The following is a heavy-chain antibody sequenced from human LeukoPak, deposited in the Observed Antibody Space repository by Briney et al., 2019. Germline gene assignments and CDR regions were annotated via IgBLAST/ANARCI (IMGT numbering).Heavy chain of an antibody. CDR3: AREKRAPTGGTMATFDV. V-gene: IGHV3-33*08. CDR1: GFTFSSYA. D-gene: IGHD7-27*01. Sequence: GGSLRLSCAASGFTFSSYAMSWVRQAPGKGLEWVAVIWSDGNNKYYAESVEGRFTISRDNSKNTMSLQMDSLRAEDTALYHCAREKRAPTGGTMATFDVWGQGTLVTVSS. J-gene: IGHJ3*01. CDR2: IWSDGNNK.